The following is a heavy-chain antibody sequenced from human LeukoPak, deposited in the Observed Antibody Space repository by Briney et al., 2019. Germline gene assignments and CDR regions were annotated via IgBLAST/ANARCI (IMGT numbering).Heavy chain of an antibody. J-gene: IGHJ3*02. CDR3: AKDKGPTIAAFDI. CDR2: VSDSGGST. Sequence: PGGSLRLSCAASGFTFSNYAMNWVRQAPGKGLEWVSAVSDSGGSTYYADSVKGRFTISRDNSKNTVYLQMNSLRAEDTAVYYCAKDKGPTIAAFDIWGQGTMVTVSS. D-gene: IGHD3-3*01. V-gene: IGHV3-23*01. CDR1: GFTFSNYA.